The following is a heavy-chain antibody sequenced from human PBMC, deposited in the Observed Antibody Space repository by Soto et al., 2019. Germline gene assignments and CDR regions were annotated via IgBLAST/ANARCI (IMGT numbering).Heavy chain of an antibody. CDR1: SESLRGYY. CDR2: ISQSGFT. V-gene: IGHV4-34*01. CDR3: ARGLFSSGWXXXXXX. J-gene: IGHJ1*01. D-gene: IGHD6-19*01. Sequence: QVQLQQWGAGLLRPSETLSLTCAVSSESLRGYYWTWIRQSPGKGLEWIGEISQSGFTNYNPSLESRVNMXXXXSXXXXXXXXXXXXXXXTAVYYCARGLFSSGWXXXXXXWGQXTPV.